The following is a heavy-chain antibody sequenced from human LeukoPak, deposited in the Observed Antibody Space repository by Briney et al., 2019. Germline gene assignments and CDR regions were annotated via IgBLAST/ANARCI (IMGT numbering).Heavy chain of an antibody. CDR3: AREGIAVNYFDY. V-gene: IGHV4-39*07. CDR1: GGSISSSSYY. D-gene: IGHD6-19*01. J-gene: IGHJ4*02. CDR2: IYYSGST. Sequence: SETLSLTCTVSGGSISSSSYYWGWIRQPLGKGLEWIGSIYYSGSTYYNPSLKSRVTISVDTSKNQFSLKLSSVTAADTAVYYCAREGIAVNYFDYWGQGTLVTVSS.